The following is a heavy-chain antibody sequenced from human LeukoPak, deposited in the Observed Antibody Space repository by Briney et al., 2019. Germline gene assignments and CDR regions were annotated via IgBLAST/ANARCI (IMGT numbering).Heavy chain of an antibody. CDR2: ISGSGGST. J-gene: IGHJ6*02. V-gene: IGHV3-23*01. CDR3: AKGLLRGLDV. Sequence: GGSLRLSCAASGFTFRNSMISWVRQPSGKGLEWVTAISGSGGSTYYADSVKGRLSISRDNSKNTVYLQTDSLRAEDTAIYYCAKGLLRGLDVWGQGTTVTVSS. D-gene: IGHD4-17*01. CDR1: GFTFRNSM.